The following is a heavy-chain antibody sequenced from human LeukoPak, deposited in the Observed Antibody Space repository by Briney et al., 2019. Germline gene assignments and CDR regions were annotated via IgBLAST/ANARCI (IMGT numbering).Heavy chain of an antibody. J-gene: IGHJ5*02. CDR3: ARHREGYSSNWSWFDP. CDR1: GYSFNNYW. Sequence: GESLKISCKGSGYSFNNYWIAWVRQVPGKGLEWMGIIYPGDSDTRYSPSFQGQVTISADKSINPASVQWSSLKASDTAMYYCARHREGYSSNWSWFDPWGQGTLVTVSS. V-gene: IGHV5-51*01. CDR2: IYPGDSDT. D-gene: IGHD6-13*01.